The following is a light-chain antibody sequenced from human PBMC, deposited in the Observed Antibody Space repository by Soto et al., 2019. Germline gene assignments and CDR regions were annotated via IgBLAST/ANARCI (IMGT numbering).Light chain of an antibody. CDR3: MQGTHWPRT. CDR1: QSLVYSDGDTY. CDR2: KVS. V-gene: IGKV2-30*01. J-gene: IGKJ2*02. Sequence: DVVMTQSPLSLPVTLGQPASISCRSSQSLVYSDGDTYLNWSQQRPGQSPRRLIYKVSNRDPGVPDRFSGSGSGTDFTLKISRVESEDVGVYYCMQGTHWPRTFGQGTKLEIK.